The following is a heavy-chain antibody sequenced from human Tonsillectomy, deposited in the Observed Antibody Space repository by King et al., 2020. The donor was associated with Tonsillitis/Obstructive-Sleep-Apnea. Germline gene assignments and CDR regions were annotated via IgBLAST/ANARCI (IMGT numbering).Heavy chain of an antibody. CDR2: IYRDGKTYRYDNK. CDR3: ARGVVGSAYYYYFGMDV. D-gene: IGHD1-26*01. CDR1: GFNVTSNF. V-gene: IGHV3-30*14. J-gene: IGHJ6*02. Sequence: VQLVESGGGLIHPGGSLRLSCAASGFNVTSNFMNWVRQAPGKGLEWVSVIYRDGKTYRYDNKYYADSVRGRFTVSRDNSKNTLFLQMNSLRVEDTAIYYCARGVVGSAYYYYFGMDVWGQGTTVTVSS.